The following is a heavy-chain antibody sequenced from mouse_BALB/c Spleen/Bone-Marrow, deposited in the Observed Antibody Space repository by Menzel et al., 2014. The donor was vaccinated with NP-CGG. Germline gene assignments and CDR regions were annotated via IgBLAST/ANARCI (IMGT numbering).Heavy chain of an antibody. CDR3: AKHYVRYYAMDY. Sequence: QVQLQQSGPGLVAPSQSLSITCTVSGFSLTDYGVSWIRQPPGKGLEWLGVIWGGGSTYYNPTLKSRLSISKDNSKSQVFLKMSSLQTDDTAIYYCAKHYVRYYAMDYWGQGTSVTVSS. D-gene: IGHD2-12*01. CDR2: IWGGGST. V-gene: IGHV2-6-5*01. CDR1: GFSLTDYG. J-gene: IGHJ4*01.